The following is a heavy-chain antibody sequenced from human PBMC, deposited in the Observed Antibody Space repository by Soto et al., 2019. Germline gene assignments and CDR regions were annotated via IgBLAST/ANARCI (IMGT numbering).Heavy chain of an antibody. V-gene: IGHV3-30*18. D-gene: IGHD3-9*01. CDR2: ISYDGSNK. J-gene: IGHJ4*02. CDR3: AKASSYYDILTGYDY. Sequence: VQLVESGGGVVQPGRSLRLSCAASGFTFSSYGMHWVRQAPGKGLEWVAVISYDGSNKYYADSVKGRFTISRDNSKNTLYLQMNSLRAEDTAVYYCAKASSYYDILTGYDYWGQGTLVTVSS. CDR1: GFTFSSYG.